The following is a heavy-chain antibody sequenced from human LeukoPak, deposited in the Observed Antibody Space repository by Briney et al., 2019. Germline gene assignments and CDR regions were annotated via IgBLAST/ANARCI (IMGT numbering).Heavy chain of an antibody. CDR3: ARSLIFGVADYGMDV. CDR1: GGSISSYY. V-gene: IGHV4-59*12. CDR2: IYYSGTT. D-gene: IGHD3-3*01. Sequence: PSETLSLTCTVSGGSISSYYWSWIRQPPGKGLEWIGYIYYSGTTNYNPSLKSRVTISVDTSKNQFSLKLSSVTAADTAVYYCARSLIFGVADYGMDVWGQGTTVTVSS. J-gene: IGHJ6*02.